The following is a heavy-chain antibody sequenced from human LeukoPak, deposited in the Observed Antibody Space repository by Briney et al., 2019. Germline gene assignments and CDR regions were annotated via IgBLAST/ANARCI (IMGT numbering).Heavy chain of an antibody. CDR2: VSWNSGNI. CDR3: TKSPRWAAAPDY. Sequence: GGSLRLSCAASGFTFADYAMQWVRQAPGKGLEWVSGVSWNSGNIGYAESVKGRFTISRDNAKNSLYLQMNSLGAEDTALYYCTKSPRWAAAPDYWGRGTLVTVSS. D-gene: IGHD6-13*01. V-gene: IGHV3-9*01. J-gene: IGHJ4*02. CDR1: GFTFADYA.